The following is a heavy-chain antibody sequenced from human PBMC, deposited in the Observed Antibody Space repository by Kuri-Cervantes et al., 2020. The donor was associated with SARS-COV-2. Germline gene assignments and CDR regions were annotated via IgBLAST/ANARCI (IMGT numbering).Heavy chain of an antibody. CDR1: GGSVSSGSYY. D-gene: IGHD3-10*01. CDR3: SGTYYGRDY. CDR2: IYYSGST. J-gene: IGHJ4*02. Sequence: SETLSLTCTVSGGSVSSGSYYWSWIRQPPGKGLEWIGYIYYSGSTNYNPSLKSRVTISVDTSKNQFSLKLSSVTPEDTAVYYCSGTYYGRDYWGQGTLVTVSS. V-gene: IGHV4-61*01.